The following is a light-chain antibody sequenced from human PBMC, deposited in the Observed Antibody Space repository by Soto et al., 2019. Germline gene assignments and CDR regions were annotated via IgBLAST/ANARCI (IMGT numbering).Light chain of an antibody. V-gene: IGLV1-44*01. J-gene: IGLJ1*01. CDR2: SNT. CDR3: AAWDDSLNGLYV. CDR1: TSNIGSNA. Sequence: QSVLTQPPSASGTPGQGVIISCSGSTSNIGSNAVSWYQHFPGTAPKLLIYSNTQRPSGVPDRFSGSKSGTSASLAISGLQSEDEAHDFCAAWDDSLNGLYVFGTGTKLTVL.